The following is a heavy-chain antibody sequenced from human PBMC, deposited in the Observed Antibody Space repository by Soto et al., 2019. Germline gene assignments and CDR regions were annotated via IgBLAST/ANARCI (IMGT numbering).Heavy chain of an antibody. CDR3: TRDSYNGKSFDY. Sequence: GGSLRLSCAASGLTFSCFAMHWVRPASGKGLEWVGSIRSKANSYATAYSSSVKGRFTISRDDSKNTAYVQMNSLKTEDTAVYYCTRDSYNGKSFDYWGQGTLVTVSS. J-gene: IGHJ4*02. CDR2: IRSKANSYAT. CDR1: GLTFSCFA. D-gene: IGHD1-1*01. V-gene: IGHV3-73*01.